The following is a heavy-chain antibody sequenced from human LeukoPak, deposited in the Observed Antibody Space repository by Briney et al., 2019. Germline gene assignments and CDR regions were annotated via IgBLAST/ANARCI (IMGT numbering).Heavy chain of an antibody. Sequence: GRSLRLSCAASGFTFSSYGMHWVRQAPGKGLKWVAVIWYDGSNKYYADSVKGRFTISRDNSKNTLYLQMNSLRAEDTAVYYCARDGYCSGGTCHTSGYWGQGTLVTVSS. CDR2: IWYDGSNK. D-gene: IGHD2-15*01. V-gene: IGHV3-33*01. CDR3: ARDGYCSGGTCHTSGY. CDR1: GFTFSSYG. J-gene: IGHJ4*02.